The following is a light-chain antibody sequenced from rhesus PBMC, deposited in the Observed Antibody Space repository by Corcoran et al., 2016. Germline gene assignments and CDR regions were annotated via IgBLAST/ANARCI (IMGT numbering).Light chain of an antibody. CDR2: KVS. CDR3: CSYAGSYTYI. CDR1: SSDIGGYNY. V-gene: IGLV2-32*01. Sequence: QAALTQPRSVSGSPGQSVTISCTGTSSDIGGYNYVSWYQQHPGTAPKLMSYKVSKRPSGVSDRFSGSKSGNTASLTISGLQAEDEADYYCCSYAGSYTYIFGAGTRLTVL. J-gene: IGLJ1*01.